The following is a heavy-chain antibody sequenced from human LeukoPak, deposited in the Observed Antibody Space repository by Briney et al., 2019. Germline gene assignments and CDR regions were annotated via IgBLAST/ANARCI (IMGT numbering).Heavy chain of an antibody. CDR3: ARAVFAFDI. Sequence: PSETLSLTCTVSSASISIGSYYWSWIRQPPGKGLEWIGYFHYSRSTNYNPSLKSRVAISIDTSKNQFALKLSSVTAADTAVYYCARAVFAFDIWGQGTMVAVSP. V-gene: IGHV4-61*01. J-gene: IGHJ3*02. D-gene: IGHD3-16*01. CDR1: SASISIGSYY. CDR2: FHYSRST.